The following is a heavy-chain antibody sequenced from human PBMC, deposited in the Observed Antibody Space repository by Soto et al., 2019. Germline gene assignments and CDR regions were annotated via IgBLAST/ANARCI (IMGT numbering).Heavy chain of an antibody. CDR3: ARGITMVRGVVKKTYYYYGMDV. Sequence: GASVKVSCKSSGYTFTSYAMHWVRQAPGQRLEGMGWINACNGNTKYSQKFQGRVTITRDTSASTAYMELSSLRSEDTAVYYCARGITMVRGVVKKTYYYYGMDVWGRGTTVTVSS. CDR1: GYTFTSYA. V-gene: IGHV1-3*01. D-gene: IGHD3-10*01. CDR2: INACNGNT. J-gene: IGHJ6*02.